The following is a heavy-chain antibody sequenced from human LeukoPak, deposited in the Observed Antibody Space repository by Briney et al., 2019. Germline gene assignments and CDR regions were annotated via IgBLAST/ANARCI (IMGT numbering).Heavy chain of an antibody. J-gene: IGHJ6*03. CDR2: IHYSGST. D-gene: IGHD5-12*01. Sequence: PSETLSLTCSVSGGSITSYYWSWIRQPPGKGLEFIGYIHYSGSTNYSPSLKSRVTISVDTSKNQFSLEVNSVTAADTAVYYCARNGRVGYPYYMDVWGKGTTVTVSS. V-gene: IGHV4-59*01. CDR1: GGSITSYY. CDR3: ARNGRVGYPYYMDV.